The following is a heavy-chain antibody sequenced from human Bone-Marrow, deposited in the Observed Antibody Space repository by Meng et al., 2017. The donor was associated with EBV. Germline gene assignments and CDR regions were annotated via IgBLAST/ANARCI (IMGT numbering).Heavy chain of an antibody. D-gene: IGHD4-17*01. J-gene: IGHJ4*02. V-gene: IGHV3-21*01. CDR3: ARSVTKEGYYFDY. CDR1: GFTFSSYS. CDR2: ISSSSSYI. Sequence: EVQLVESGXXXXXPXXVXXPSCAASGFTFSSYSMNWVRQAPGKGLEWVSSISSSSSYIYYADSVKGRFTISRDNAKNSLYLQMNSLRAEDTAVYYCARSVTKEGYYFDYWGQGTLVTVSS.